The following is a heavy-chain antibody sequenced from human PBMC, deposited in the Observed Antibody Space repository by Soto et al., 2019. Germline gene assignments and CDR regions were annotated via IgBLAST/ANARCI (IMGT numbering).Heavy chain of an antibody. CDR1: GGSVSIGDYL. CDR3: ARARGGDSGDYASSFDR. CDR2: IHDSGNA. V-gene: IGHV4-30-4*01. Sequence: SETLSLTCTVFGGSVSIGDYLWSWIRQRPGKGLEWIGYIHDSGNAYYNPSLKSRVTISLDTSKNQFSLKVTSMTAADTAVYFCARARGGDSGDYASSFDRWGQGNLVTVSS. D-gene: IGHD4-17*01. J-gene: IGHJ5*02.